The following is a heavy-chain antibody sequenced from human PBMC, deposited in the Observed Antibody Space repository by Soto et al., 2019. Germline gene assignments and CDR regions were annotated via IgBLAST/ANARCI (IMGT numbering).Heavy chain of an antibody. Sequence: SETLSLTCAVSGGSISSGGYSWSWIRQPPGKGLEWIGYIYHSGSTYYNPSLKSRVTISVDRSKNQFSLKLSSVTAADTAVYYCARAGNPGYYYHYGRAVWGQGTTVPVSS. CDR1: GGSISSGGYS. J-gene: IGHJ6*02. V-gene: IGHV4-30-2*01. CDR2: IYHSGST. CDR3: ARAGNPGYYYHYGRAV. D-gene: IGHD6-13*01.